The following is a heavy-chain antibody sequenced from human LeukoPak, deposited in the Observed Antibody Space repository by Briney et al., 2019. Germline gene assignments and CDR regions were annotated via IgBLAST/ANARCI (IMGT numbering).Heavy chain of an antibody. CDR1: GGSISSYY. J-gene: IGHJ4*02. CDR2: IYASEST. Sequence: SETLSLTCTVSGGSISSYYWSWIRQPAGKGLEWCGRIYASESTNYNPSLKGRVTMSIDTSKNQFSLNLTSVTAADTAVYYCARDQAARAFDYWGQGTLVTVSS. V-gene: IGHV4-4*07. CDR3: ARDQAARAFDY.